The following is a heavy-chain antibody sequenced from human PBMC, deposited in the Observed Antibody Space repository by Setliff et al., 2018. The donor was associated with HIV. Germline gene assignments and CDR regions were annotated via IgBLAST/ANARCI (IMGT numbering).Heavy chain of an antibody. V-gene: IGHV3-11*05. CDR3: ARDSLLSGSYYYYYYYYMDV. J-gene: IGHJ6*03. D-gene: IGHD1-26*01. CDR2: ISSSSSYT. Sequence: LSLTCTVSGGSISSGGYYWSWIRQAPGKGLEWVSYISSSSSYTNYADSVKGRFTISRDNAKNSLYLQMNSLRAEDTAVYYCARDSLLSGSYYYYYYYYMDVWGKGTTVTVSS. CDR1: GGSISSGGYY.